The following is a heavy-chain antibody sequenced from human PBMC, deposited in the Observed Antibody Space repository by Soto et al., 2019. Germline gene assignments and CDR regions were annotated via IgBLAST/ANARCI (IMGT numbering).Heavy chain of an antibody. D-gene: IGHD3-9*01. J-gene: IGHJ2*01. CDR2: IKQDGSEK. Sequence: GGSLRLSCAASGFTFSSYWMSWVRQAPGKGLEWVANIKQDGSEKYYVDSVKGRFTISRDNAKNSLYLQMNSLRAEDTAVYYCARDTCHDILTGYQPEVICWYFDLWGRGTLVTVSS. CDR1: GFTFSSYW. V-gene: IGHV3-7*01. CDR3: ARDTCHDILTGYQPEVICWYFDL.